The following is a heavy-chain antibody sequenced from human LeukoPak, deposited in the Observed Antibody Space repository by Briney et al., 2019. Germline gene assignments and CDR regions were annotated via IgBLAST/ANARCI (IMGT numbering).Heavy chain of an antibody. CDR1: GDSVSSKHAA. CDR2: TYYRSKWYY. J-gene: IGHJ4*02. V-gene: IGHV6-1*01. D-gene: IGHD1-14*01. Sequence: SQTLSLTCAISGDSVSSKHAAWNWLRQSPSRGLEWLGRTYYRSKWYYDYAVSLKSRIIINPDTSKNQFSLQLNSVTPEDMAVYYCARLSAGSDAQSSGDYWGQGTLVTVSS. CDR3: ARLSAGSDAQSSGDY.